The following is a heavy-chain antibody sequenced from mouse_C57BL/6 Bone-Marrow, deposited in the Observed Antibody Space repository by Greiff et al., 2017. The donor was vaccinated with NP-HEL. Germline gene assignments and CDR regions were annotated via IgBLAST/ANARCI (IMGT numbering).Heavy chain of an antibody. J-gene: IGHJ2*01. Sequence: EVQVVESGGGLVKPGGSLKLSCAASGFTFSSYAMSWVRQTPEKRLEWVATISDGGSYTYYPDNVKGRFTISRDNAKNNLYLQMSHLKSEDTAMYYCARNVVTTEDFDYWGQGTTLTVSS. D-gene: IGHD2-2*01. CDR2: ISDGGSYT. CDR1: GFTFSSYA. CDR3: ARNVVTTEDFDY. V-gene: IGHV5-4*01.